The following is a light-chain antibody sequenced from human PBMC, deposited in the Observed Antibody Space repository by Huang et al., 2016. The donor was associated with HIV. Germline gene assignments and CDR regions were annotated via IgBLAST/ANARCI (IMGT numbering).Light chain of an antibody. CDR3: QQYYKLYT. V-gene: IGKV3-15*01. CDR2: GAA. CDR1: QSVGST. Sequence: IVMTQSPGTLSVSPGERATLSCRASQSVGSTLACYQQKPGQSPRLLIYGAATRATGSPSMFSGSGSGTEFTLTSSSLQSEDFAVYYCQQYYKLYTFGQGTKLEIK. J-gene: IGKJ2*01.